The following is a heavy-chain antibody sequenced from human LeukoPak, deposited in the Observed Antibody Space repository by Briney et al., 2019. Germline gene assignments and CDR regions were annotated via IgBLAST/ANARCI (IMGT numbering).Heavy chain of an antibody. J-gene: IGHJ4*02. CDR1: GFTFSSYA. V-gene: IGHV3-30-3*02. CDR3: AKAQYCGGDCSIDH. D-gene: IGHD2-21*02. CDR2: ISYDGSNK. Sequence: GGSLRLSCAASGFTFSSYAMHWVRQAPGKGLEWVAVISYDGSNKYYADSVKGRFTISRDNSKNTLYLQMNSLRAEDTAVYYCAKAQYCGGDCSIDHWGQGTLVTVSS.